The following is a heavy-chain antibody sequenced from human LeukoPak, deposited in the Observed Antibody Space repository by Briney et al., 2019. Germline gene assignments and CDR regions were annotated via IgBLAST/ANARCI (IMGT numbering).Heavy chain of an antibody. CDR3: ARDPVDTAMANHYYYYYMDV. Sequence: SETLSLTCTVSGGSISSYYWSWIRQPAGKGLEWIGRIYTSGSTNYNPSLKSRVTMSVDTSKNQFSLKLSSVTAADTAVYYCARDPVDTAMANHYYYYYMDVWGKGTTVTVSS. V-gene: IGHV4-4*07. D-gene: IGHD5-18*01. CDR2: IYTSGST. J-gene: IGHJ6*03. CDR1: GGSISSYY.